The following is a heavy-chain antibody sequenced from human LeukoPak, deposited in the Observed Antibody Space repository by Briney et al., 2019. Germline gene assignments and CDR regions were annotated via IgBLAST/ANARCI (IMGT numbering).Heavy chain of an antibody. V-gene: IGHV1-8*01. CDR1: GYTFTSYD. CDR2: MNPNSGNT. D-gene: IGHD2-2*02. CDR3: ARLGVVVPAAISPLDYYYGMDV. J-gene: IGHJ6*02. Sequence: AASVKVSCKASGYTFTSYDINWVRQATGQGLEWMGWMNPNSGNTGYAQKFQGRVTTTRNTSISTAYMELSSLRSEDTAVYYCARLGVVVPAAISPLDYYYGMDVWGQGTTVTVSS.